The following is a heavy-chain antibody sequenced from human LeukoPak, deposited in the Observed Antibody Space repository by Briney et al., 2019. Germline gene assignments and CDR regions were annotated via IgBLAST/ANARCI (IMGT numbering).Heavy chain of an antibody. J-gene: IGHJ4*02. Sequence: GGSLRLSCAASGFTFSSYSMNWVRQAPGKGLEWVSSISTSSYIYYADSVKGRFTISRDNAKNSLYLQMNSLRAEDSAVYYCARDYYGDYYFDYWGQGTLVTVSS. D-gene: IGHD4-17*01. CDR3: ARDYYGDYYFDY. CDR1: GFTFSSYS. V-gene: IGHV3-21*01. CDR2: ISTSSYI.